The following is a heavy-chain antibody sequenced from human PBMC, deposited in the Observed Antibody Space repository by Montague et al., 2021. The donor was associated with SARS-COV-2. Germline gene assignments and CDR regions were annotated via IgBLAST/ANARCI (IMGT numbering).Heavy chain of an antibody. CDR3: ARQGRYFDWLLMARGHQRTEGVDY. Sequence: SLRLSCAASGFTFSDYYMSWIRQAPGKGLEWVSYISSSSSYTNYSDSVKGLFTISRDNAKNSLYLQMNSLRAEDTAVYYCARQGRYFDWLLMARGHQRTEGVDYWGQGTLVTVPS. CDR1: GFTFSDYY. D-gene: IGHD3-9*01. V-gene: IGHV3-11*03. J-gene: IGHJ4*02. CDR2: ISSSSSYT.